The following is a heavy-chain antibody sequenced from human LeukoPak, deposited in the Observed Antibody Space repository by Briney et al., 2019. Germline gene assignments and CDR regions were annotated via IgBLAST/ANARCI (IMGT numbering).Heavy chain of an antibody. CDR3: AKDRYQLLEFDY. V-gene: IGHV3-23*01. CDR1: GFTFSSYA. D-gene: IGHD2-2*01. CDR2: ISGSGGST. Sequence: GGSLRLSCAASGFTFSSYAMSWIRQAPGKGLEGVSAISGSGGSTYYADSVKGRFTISRDNSKNTLYLQMNSLRAEDTAVYYCAKDRYQLLEFDYWGQGTLVTVSS. J-gene: IGHJ4*02.